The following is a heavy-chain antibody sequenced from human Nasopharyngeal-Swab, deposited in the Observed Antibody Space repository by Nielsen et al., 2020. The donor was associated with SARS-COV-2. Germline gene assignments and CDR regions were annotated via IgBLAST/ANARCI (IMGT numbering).Heavy chain of an antibody. J-gene: IGHJ4*02. Sequence: VGSLRLYCAAFGFTLSDYVMHWVRQAPGKWLEWVALFSYDGSKRYFADSMKCRFSISRDNIKNILYLQMDRLRADDTAVYYCAKDHFYDSGSYDRLYFDFWGQGTLVTVSS. CDR1: GFTLSDYV. CDR3: AKDHFYDSGSYDRLYFDF. D-gene: IGHD3-10*01. V-gene: IGHV3-30*18. CDR2: FSYDGSKR.